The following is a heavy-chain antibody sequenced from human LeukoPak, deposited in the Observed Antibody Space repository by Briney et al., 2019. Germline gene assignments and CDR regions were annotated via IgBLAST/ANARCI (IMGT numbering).Heavy chain of an antibody. V-gene: IGHV1-2*02. D-gene: IGHD6-19*01. J-gene: IGHJ6*02. Sequence: ASVKVSCKASGYTFTGYYMHWVRQAPGQGLEWMGWINPNSGGTNYVQKFQGRVTMTRDTSISTAYMELSRLRSDDTAVYYCASPFHIAVAGYYYYYGMDVWGQGTTVTVSS. CDR2: INPNSGGT. CDR1: GYTFTGYY. CDR3: ASPFHIAVAGYYYYYGMDV.